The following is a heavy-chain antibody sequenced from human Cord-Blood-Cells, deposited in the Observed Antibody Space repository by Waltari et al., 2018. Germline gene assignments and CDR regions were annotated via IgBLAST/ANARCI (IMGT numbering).Heavy chain of an antibody. J-gene: IGHJ4*02. V-gene: IGHV4-31*03. CDR2: IYYSGST. Sequence: QVQLQESGPGLVKPSQTLSLTCHVYGRPISSGGYYWSWIRQHPGKGLAWIGYIYYSGSTYYNPSLKSRVTISVDTSKNQFSLKLSSVTAADTAVYYCARGADQQLVDYWGQGTLVTVSS. D-gene: IGHD6-13*01. CDR1: GRPISSGGYY. CDR3: ARGADQQLVDY.